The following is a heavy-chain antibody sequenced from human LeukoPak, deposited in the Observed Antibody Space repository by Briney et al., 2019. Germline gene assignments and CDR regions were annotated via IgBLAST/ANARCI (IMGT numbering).Heavy chain of an antibody. D-gene: IGHD6-13*01. J-gene: IGHJ4*02. Sequence: GGSLRLSCAASGFSFTTYATGWVRQAPGKGLEWVSTIGGSGDSTYYADSVKGHFTISRDSSRNTLYLQMNSLRAEDTALYFCAKGSWDRDFFDYWGQGTLVTVSS. CDR1: GFSFTTYA. CDR3: AKGSWDRDFFDY. CDR2: IGGSGDST. V-gene: IGHV3-23*01.